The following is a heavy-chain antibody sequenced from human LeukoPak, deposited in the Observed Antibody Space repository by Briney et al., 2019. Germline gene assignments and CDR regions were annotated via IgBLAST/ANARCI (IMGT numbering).Heavy chain of an antibody. CDR1: GGTFSSYA. D-gene: IGHD6-19*01. V-gene: IGHV1-69*05. Sequence: KVSCKASGGTFSSYAINWVRQAPGQGLEWMGGVIPIFGAPNYAHRFQGRLTITTDESTRTAYMNLTSLRSEDTAVYYCARDLRIASSGDWFDPWGQGTLVTVSS. CDR2: VIPIFGAP. J-gene: IGHJ5*02. CDR3: ARDLRIASSGDWFDP.